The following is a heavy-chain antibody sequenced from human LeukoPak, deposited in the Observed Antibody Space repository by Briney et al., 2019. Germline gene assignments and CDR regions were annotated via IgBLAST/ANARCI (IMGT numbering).Heavy chain of an antibody. Sequence: PSETLSLTCTVSGGSISGSSYYWGWIRQPPGKGLEWIGSIYYSGSTYYNPSLKSRVTISVDTSKNQFSLKLSSVTAADTAVYYCARSRSGSYPRFDYWGQGTLVTDSS. CDR3: ARSRSGSYPRFDY. V-gene: IGHV4-39*01. D-gene: IGHD1-26*01. CDR2: IYYSGST. J-gene: IGHJ4*02. CDR1: GGSISGSSYY.